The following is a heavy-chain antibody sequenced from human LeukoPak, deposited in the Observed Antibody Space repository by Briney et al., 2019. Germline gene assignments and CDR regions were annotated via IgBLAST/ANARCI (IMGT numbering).Heavy chain of an antibody. J-gene: IGHJ5*02. CDR3: ARGRGVYNWNYDRWFDP. CDR1: GGSFSGYY. Sequence: PSETLSLTCAVYGGSFSGYYWSWIRQPPGKGLEWIGEINHSGSTNYNPSLKSRVTISVDTSKNQFSLKLSSVTAADTAVYYCARGRGVYNWNYDRWFDPWGQGTLVTVSS. V-gene: IGHV4-34*01. CDR2: INHSGST. D-gene: IGHD1-7*01.